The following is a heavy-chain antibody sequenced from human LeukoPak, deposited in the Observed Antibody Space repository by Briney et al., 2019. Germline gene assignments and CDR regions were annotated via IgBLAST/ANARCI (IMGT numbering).Heavy chain of an antibody. V-gene: IGHV3-7*04. CDR2: IKYDGSDK. Sequence: GGSLRLSCAASGFTFSGFWMSWVRQAPTKGLEWVANIKYDGSDKRDVDSVKGRFTVSRDNANNSLYLQMNGLRAEDTAVYYCVRGGGSFDSWGQGTLVTVSS. J-gene: IGHJ4*02. CDR1: GFTFSGFW. D-gene: IGHD3-16*01. CDR3: VRGGGSFDS.